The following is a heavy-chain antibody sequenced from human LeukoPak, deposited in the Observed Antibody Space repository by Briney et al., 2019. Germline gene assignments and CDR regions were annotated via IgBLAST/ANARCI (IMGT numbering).Heavy chain of an antibody. V-gene: IGHV3-30*02. CDR1: GFTFSNYG. CDR3: AKDPLRAVIGAFDY. Sequence: PGGSLRLSCGASGFTFSNYGMLWVRQAPGKGLDWVAFIRYDGNNKLYADSVKGRFTISRDNSKNTLYLQMNSLRAEDTAVYYCAKDPLRAVIGAFDYWGQGTLVTVSS. J-gene: IGHJ4*02. CDR2: IRYDGNNK. D-gene: IGHD3-10*01.